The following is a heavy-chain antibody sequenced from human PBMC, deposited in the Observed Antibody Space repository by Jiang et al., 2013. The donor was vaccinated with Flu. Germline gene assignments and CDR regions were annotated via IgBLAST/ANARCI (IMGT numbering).Heavy chain of an antibody. CDR3: VRESGSGPY. CDR1: GFTFSAAW. V-gene: IGHV3-15*01. J-gene: IGHJ4*02. CDR2: IKTQREGAAT. D-gene: IGHD2-15*01. Sequence: VQLVESGGGLVKPGGSLRLSCAASGFTFSAAWMSWVRQAPGKGLEWVGRIKTQREGAATDYAAPVKGGFTISRDDSKKTLYLQMYSLETEDTGVYYCVRESGSGPYWGQGTLVTVSS.